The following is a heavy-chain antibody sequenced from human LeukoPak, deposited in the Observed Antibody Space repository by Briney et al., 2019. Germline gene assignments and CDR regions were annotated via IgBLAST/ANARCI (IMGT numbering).Heavy chain of an antibody. D-gene: IGHD3-22*01. CDR2: IYYSGST. J-gene: IGHJ3*02. Sequence: SETLSLTCTVSGGSISSGGYYWSWIRQHPGKGLEWIGYIYYSGSTYYNPSLKSRVTISVDTSKNQFSLKLSSVTAADTAVYYCARDSGYYDSSGYYPLGAFDIWGQGTMVTVSS. V-gene: IGHV4-31*03. CDR1: GGSISSGGYY. CDR3: ARDSGYYDSSGYYPLGAFDI.